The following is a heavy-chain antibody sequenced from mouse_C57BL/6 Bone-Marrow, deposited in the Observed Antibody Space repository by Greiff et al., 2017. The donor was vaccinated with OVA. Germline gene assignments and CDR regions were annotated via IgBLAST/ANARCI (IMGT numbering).Heavy chain of an antibody. CDR1: GFTFSDFY. J-gene: IGHJ1*03. Sequence: EVMLVESGGGLVQSGRSLRLSCATSGFTFSDFYMEWVRQAPGKGLEWIAASRNKANDYTTEYSASVKGRFIVSRDTSPSILYLQMNALRAEDTAIYYCARADWYFDVWGTGTTVTVSS. CDR2: SRNKANDYTT. CDR3: ARADWYFDV. V-gene: IGHV7-1*01.